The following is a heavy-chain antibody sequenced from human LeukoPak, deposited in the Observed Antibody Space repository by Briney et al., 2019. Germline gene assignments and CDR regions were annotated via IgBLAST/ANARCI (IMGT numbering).Heavy chain of an antibody. D-gene: IGHD2-15*01. V-gene: IGHV4-39*07. CDR1: GGSISSSSYY. CDR2: INHSGST. CDR3: ARGLYSSGGSCYRD. Sequence: SETLSLTCTVSGGSISSSSYYWGWIRQPPGKGLEWIGEINHSGSTNYNPSLKSRVTISVDTSKNQFSLKLSSVTAADTAVYYCARGLYSSGGSCYRDWGQGTLVTVSS. J-gene: IGHJ4*02.